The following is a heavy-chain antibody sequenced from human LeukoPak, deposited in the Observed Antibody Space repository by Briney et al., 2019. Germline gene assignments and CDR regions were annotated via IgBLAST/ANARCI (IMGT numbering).Heavy chain of an antibody. V-gene: IGHV4-59*08. CDR2: IYYSGST. D-gene: IGHD3-9*01. Sequence: GSLRLSCATSGFTFSTSGMHWIRQPPGKGLEWIGYIYYSGSTNYNPSLKSRVTISVDTSKNQFSLKLSSVTAADTAVYYCARLRDILTGYYKGRWYFDLWGRGTLVTVSS. CDR1: GFTFSTSG. J-gene: IGHJ2*01. CDR3: ARLRDILTGYYKGRWYFDL.